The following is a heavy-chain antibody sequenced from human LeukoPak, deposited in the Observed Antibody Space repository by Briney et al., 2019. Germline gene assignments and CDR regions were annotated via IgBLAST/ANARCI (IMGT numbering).Heavy chain of an antibody. CDR2: IRYDGSNQ. CDR1: GFTFSNYV. CDR3: AKERSGCFDY. Sequence: GGSLRLSCAASGFTFSNYVMHWVRQAPGRGLEWVAFIRYDGSNQYYADSVKGRFTISRDNSKSTLYLQMNSLRAEDTAVYYCAKERSGCFDYWGQGTLVTVSS. D-gene: IGHD1-26*01. V-gene: IGHV3-30*02. J-gene: IGHJ4*02.